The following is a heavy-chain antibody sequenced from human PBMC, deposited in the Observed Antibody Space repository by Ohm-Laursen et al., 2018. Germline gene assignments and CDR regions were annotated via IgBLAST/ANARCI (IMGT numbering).Heavy chain of an antibody. J-gene: IGHJ5*02. CDR1: GFTFSSYA. CDR3: AKESKDRVLRVLEWLFYNWFDP. Sequence: SLRLSCAASGFTFSSYAMSWVRQAPGKGLEWVSAISGSGGSTYYADSVKGRFTISRDNSKNTLYLQMNSLRAEDTAVYYFAKESKDRVLRVLEWLFYNWFDPWGQGTLVTVSS. CDR2: ISGSGGST. D-gene: IGHD3-3*01. V-gene: IGHV3-23*01.